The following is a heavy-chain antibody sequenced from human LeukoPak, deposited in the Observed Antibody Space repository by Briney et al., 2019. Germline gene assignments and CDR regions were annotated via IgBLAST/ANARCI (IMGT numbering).Heavy chain of an antibody. Sequence: GASVKVSCKASGYTFTAYYMHWVRQAPGQGLEWMGWINPNSGGTSYSQKFQGRVTMTRDTSINTAYMELSRLRSDDTAVYYCAREGQLVRYYYMDVWGEGTTVTISS. CDR3: AREGQLVRYYYMDV. J-gene: IGHJ6*03. CDR1: GYTFTAYY. D-gene: IGHD6-13*01. CDR2: INPNSGGT. V-gene: IGHV1-2*02.